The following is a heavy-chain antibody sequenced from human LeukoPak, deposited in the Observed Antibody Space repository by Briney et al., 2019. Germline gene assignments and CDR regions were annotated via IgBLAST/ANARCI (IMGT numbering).Heavy chain of an antibody. V-gene: IGHV4-34*01. Sequence: SETLSLTCAVYGGSFSGYYWSWIRQPPGKGLEWIGEINHSGSTNYNPSLKSRVTISVDTSKNQFSLKLSSVTAADTAVYYCARGLGRNILTGYTDYWGQGTLVTVSS. CDR3: ARGLGRNILTGYTDY. J-gene: IGHJ4*02. D-gene: IGHD3-9*01. CDR1: GGSFSGYY. CDR2: INHSGST.